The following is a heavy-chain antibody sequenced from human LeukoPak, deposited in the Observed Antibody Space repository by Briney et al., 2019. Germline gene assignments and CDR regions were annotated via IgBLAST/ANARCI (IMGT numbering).Heavy chain of an antibody. V-gene: IGHV3-23*01. Sequence: GGSLRLSCAAFGFTFNSYAMSWVRQAPGKGLEWVSVISGSGDDTYYADSVKGRFTISRDNSKNTPYLQMNSLRAEDTAVYYCAKFGSSSWSRVFDPWGQGTLVTVSS. J-gene: IGHJ5*02. CDR3: AKFGSSSWSRVFDP. CDR1: GFTFNSYA. CDR2: ISGSGDDT. D-gene: IGHD2-2*01.